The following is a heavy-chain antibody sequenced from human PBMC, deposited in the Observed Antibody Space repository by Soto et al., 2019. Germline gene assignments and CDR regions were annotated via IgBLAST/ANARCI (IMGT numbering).Heavy chain of an antibody. CDR2: IIPILGIA. Sequence: QVQLVQSGAEVKKPGSSVKVSCKASGGTFSSYTISWVRQAPGQGLEWMGRIIPILGIANYSQKFQGRATITADNSTSTAYMELSSLRPEDTAVYYCASVSVYYLDYWGQGTLVTVSS. V-gene: IGHV1-69*02. D-gene: IGHD2-8*01. CDR3: ASVSVYYLDY. J-gene: IGHJ4*02. CDR1: GGTFSSYT.